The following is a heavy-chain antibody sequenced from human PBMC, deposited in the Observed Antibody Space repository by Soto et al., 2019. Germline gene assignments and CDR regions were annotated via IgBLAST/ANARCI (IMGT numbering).Heavy chain of an antibody. D-gene: IGHD5-12*01. V-gene: IGHV4-31*03. CDR2: IYYSGST. CDR3: ASGRRDGYNSYFDY. J-gene: IGHJ4*02. CDR1: CGSISSGGYY. Sequence: SETLSLTCTVSCGSISSGGYYWSWIRQHPGKGLEWIGYIYYSGSTYYNPSLKSRVTISVDTSKNQFSLKLSSVTAADTAVYYCASGRRDGYNSYFDYWGQGTLVTVSS.